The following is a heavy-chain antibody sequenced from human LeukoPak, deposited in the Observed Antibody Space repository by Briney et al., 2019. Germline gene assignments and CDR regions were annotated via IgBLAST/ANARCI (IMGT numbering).Heavy chain of an antibody. J-gene: IGHJ5*02. Sequence: PSETLSLTCAVYGGSFSGYYWSWIRQPPGKGLEWIGEINHSGSTNYNPSLKSRVTISVDTSKNQFSLKLSSVTAADTAVYYCARGITGTTSWFDPWGQGTLVTVSS. V-gene: IGHV4-34*01. CDR2: INHSGST. CDR3: ARGITGTTSWFDP. D-gene: IGHD1-20*01. CDR1: GGSFSGYY.